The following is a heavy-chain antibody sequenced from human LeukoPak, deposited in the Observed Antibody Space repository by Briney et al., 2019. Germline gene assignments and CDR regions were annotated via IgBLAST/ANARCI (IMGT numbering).Heavy chain of an antibody. D-gene: IGHD2-21*02. CDR3: ARDPSWSEYCGGDCYSLRYYGMDV. J-gene: IGHJ6*02. V-gene: IGHV3-74*01. CDR1: GFTFSSYW. Sequence: GGSLRPSCAASGFTFSSYWMHWVRQAPGKGLVRVSRINSDGSSTSYADSVKGRFTISRDNAKNTLYLQMNSLRAEDTAVYYCARDPSWSEYCGGDCYSLRYYGMDVWGQGTTVTVSS. CDR2: INSDGSST.